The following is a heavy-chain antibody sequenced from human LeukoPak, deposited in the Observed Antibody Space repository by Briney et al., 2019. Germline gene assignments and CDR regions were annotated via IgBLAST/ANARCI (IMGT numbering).Heavy chain of an antibody. CDR1: GGSISSYY. J-gene: IGHJ4*02. Sequence: PSETLSLTCTVSGGSISSYYWSWIRQPAGKGLEWIGRVYGSGGASYNPSLKSRVTMSVDTSNNQFSLKLSSVTAADTAVYYCARDPGEYSFGYNFDYWGQGTLVTVSS. D-gene: IGHD5-18*01. CDR2: VYGSGGA. CDR3: ARDPGEYSFGYNFDY. V-gene: IGHV4-4*07.